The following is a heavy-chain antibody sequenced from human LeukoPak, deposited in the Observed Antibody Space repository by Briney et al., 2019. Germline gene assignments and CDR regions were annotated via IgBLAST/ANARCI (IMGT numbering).Heavy chain of an antibody. CDR2: IIPIFDSP. Sequence: SVRVSCKASGGNFRDYALSWVRLAPGQGLEWMGGIIPIFDSPTYGQKFQDRVTMTIDESTATAYLELNSLRSDDTAIYYCARQVVAAGFDDWGQATLVTVSS. CDR3: ARQVVAAGFDD. V-gene: IGHV1-69*05. D-gene: IGHD6-25*01. CDR1: GGNFRDYA. J-gene: IGHJ4*02.